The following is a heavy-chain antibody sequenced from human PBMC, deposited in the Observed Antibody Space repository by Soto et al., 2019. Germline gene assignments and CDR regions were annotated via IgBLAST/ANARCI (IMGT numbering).Heavy chain of an antibody. CDR3: ARLLYGSGSYQFDY. CDR2: IFWDDDK. D-gene: IGHD3-10*01. CDR1: GFSLSTSGGA. V-gene: IGHV2-5*02. J-gene: IGHJ4*02. Sequence: QITLKESGPTLVKPTQTLTVTCTFSGFSLSTSGGAVGWVRQPPEKALEWLALIFWDDDKRYSPSLKSRLTITRDTSINHVVLTMANMDPVDTATYYCARLLYGSGSYQFDYRGQGTLVTDSS.